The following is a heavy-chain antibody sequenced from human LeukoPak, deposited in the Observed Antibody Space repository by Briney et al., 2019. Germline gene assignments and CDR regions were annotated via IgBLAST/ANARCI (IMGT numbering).Heavy chain of an antibody. J-gene: IGHJ4*02. CDR2: ISGSGGST. CDR1: GFTFSSYA. V-gene: IGHV3-23*01. D-gene: IGHD6-19*01. Sequence: PGGPLRLSCAASGFTFSSYAMSWVRQAPGKGLEWVSAISGSGGSTYYADSVKGRFTISRDNSKNTLYLQMNSLRAEDTAVYYCAKVFSAYSSGWYEYYDYWGQGTLVTVSS. CDR3: AKVFSAYSSGWYEYYDY.